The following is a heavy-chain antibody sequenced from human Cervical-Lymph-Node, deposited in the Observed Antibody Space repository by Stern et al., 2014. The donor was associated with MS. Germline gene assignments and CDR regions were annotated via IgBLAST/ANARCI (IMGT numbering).Heavy chain of an antibody. CDR1: GYIFTDYY. CDR2: IKPNSGGT. CDR3: ARGSGTAYDLRGDY. J-gene: IGHJ4*01. V-gene: IGHV1-2*02. Sequence: VQLVESGAEAKAPGASMKVSCRASGYIFTDYYLHWVRQAPGQGLEWLGLIKPNSGGTNYAQNFQGRVTMTRDTSISTAYMELRWLGYADTAVYYCARGSGTAYDLRGDYWGQGTLVTVSS. D-gene: IGHD3-3*01.